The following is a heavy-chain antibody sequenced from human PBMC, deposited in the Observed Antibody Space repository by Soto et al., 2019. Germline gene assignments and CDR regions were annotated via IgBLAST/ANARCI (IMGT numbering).Heavy chain of an antibody. CDR1: GFTFSNAW. D-gene: IGHD3-9*01. CDR2: IKSKTDGGTT. Sequence: EVQLVESGGGLVKPGGSLRLSCAASGFTFSNAWMSWVRQAPGKGLEWVGRIKSKTDGGTTDYAAPVKGRFTISRDDSKNTLYLQMNSLKTEDTAVYYCTTGTGSSVLRYFDWLIFEDAFDIWGQGTMVTVSS. CDR3: TTGTGSSVLRYFDWLIFEDAFDI. V-gene: IGHV3-15*01. J-gene: IGHJ3*02.